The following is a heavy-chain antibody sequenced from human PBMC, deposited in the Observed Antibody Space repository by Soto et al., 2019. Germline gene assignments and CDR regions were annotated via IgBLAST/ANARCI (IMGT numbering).Heavy chain of an antibody. Sequence: PSETLSLTCTISGVSISSYYWNWIRQPPGKGPEWIGFISYSGSTNYNPSLRSRVTISVDTSKTQFSLRLSSLTAGDTAVYYCARSAAADYLDYWGQGIPVTVSS. CDR3: ARSAAADYLDY. J-gene: IGHJ4*02. V-gene: IGHV4-59*01. D-gene: IGHD6-13*01. CDR2: ISYSGST. CDR1: GVSISSYY.